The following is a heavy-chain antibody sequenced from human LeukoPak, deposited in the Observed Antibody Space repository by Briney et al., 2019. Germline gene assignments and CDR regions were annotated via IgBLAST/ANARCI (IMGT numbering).Heavy chain of an antibody. D-gene: IGHD6-19*01. Sequence: ASVKVSCKASGYTFTSYDINWVRQATGQGLEWMGWMNPNSGNTGYAQKFQGRVTMTRNTSISTAYMELSSLRSEDTAAYYCARARAVAGTFFISIYNWFDPWGQGTLVTVSS. CDR2: MNPNSGNT. CDR3: ARARAVAGTFFISIYNWFDP. J-gene: IGHJ5*02. V-gene: IGHV1-8*01. CDR1: GYTFTSYD.